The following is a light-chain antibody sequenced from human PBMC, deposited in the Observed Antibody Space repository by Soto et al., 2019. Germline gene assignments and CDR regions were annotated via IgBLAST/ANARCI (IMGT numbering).Light chain of an antibody. CDR2: GAS. Sequence: EIVLTQSPGTLSLSLGERATLSCRASQSVSSSFLAWYQQKPGQAPRLLIYGASSRATGIADRFSGSGSGTDFTITISRLEHEDYAVYYCQQYGSSPPSTFGQGTQLEIK. V-gene: IGKV3-20*01. CDR3: QQYGSSPPST. CDR1: QSVSSSF. J-gene: IGKJ5*01.